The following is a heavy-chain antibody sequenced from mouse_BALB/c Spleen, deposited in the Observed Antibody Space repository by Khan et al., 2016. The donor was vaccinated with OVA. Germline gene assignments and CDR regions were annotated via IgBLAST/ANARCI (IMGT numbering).Heavy chain of an antibody. Sequence: QVQLKESGPGLVAPSQSLSITCTISGFSLTNYGVHWVRQPPGKGLEWLVVIWSDGSTTYNSALKSRLTISKDNSKSQVFLKMNSLQTDDTAVYSCARQPYYHYNIMDSWGQGTSVTVSS. CDR3: ARQPYYHYNIMDS. CDR1: GFSLTNYG. CDR2: IWSDGST. J-gene: IGHJ4*01. D-gene: IGHD2-10*01. V-gene: IGHV2-6-1*01.